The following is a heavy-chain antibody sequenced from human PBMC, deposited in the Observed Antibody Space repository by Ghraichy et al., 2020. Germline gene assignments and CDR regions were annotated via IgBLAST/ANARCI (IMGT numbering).Heavy chain of an antibody. Sequence: SETLSLTCAVYGGSFSGYYWSWIRQPPGKGLEWIGEINHSGSTNYNPSLKSRVTISVDMSKNQFSLKLSSVTAADTAVYYCARGRGYCSSTSCYYYYYYGMDVWGQGTTVTVSS. J-gene: IGHJ6*02. D-gene: IGHD2-2*01. CDR3: ARGRGYCSSTSCYYYYYYGMDV. V-gene: IGHV4-34*01. CDR1: GGSFSGYY. CDR2: INHSGST.